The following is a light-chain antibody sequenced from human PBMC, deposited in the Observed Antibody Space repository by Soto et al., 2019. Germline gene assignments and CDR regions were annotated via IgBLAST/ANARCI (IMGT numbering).Light chain of an antibody. Sequence: IVMTQSPATLSLSPGERATISCRASQSVSSNLAWYQQKPGQAPRLLIYGASTRATGIPARFSGSGSGTEFTLTISSLQSEDFAVYYCQQYNNWPKTFGQGTKVDI. V-gene: IGKV3-15*01. CDR3: QQYNNWPKT. J-gene: IGKJ1*01. CDR1: QSVSSN. CDR2: GAS.